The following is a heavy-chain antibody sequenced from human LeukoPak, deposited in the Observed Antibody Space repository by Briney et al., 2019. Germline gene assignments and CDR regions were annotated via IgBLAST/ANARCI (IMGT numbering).Heavy chain of an antibody. CDR3: ARRAGEYSHPYDY. D-gene: IGHD4-17*01. Sequence: GGSLRLSCAASGFTFSSYWMHWVRQAPGKGLEWVSFIYSGGNTHYSDSVKGRFTISRDNSKNTLYLQMNSLRAEDTAVYYCARRAGEYSHPYDYWGQGTLVTVSS. J-gene: IGHJ4*02. V-gene: IGHV3-53*01. CDR1: GFTFSSYW. CDR2: IYSGGNT.